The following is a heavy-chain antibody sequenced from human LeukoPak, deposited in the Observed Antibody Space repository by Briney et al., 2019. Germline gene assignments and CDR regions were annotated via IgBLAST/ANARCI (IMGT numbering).Heavy chain of an antibody. J-gene: IGHJ3*02. D-gene: IGHD3-3*02. V-gene: IGHV1-69*05. CDR1: GGTYNNSA. CDR3: ATELHPHLDAFDI. Sequence: GASVKVSCKTSGGTYNNSAISWVRQAPGQGLEWLGGIMPLFGTAGYAQKFQGRVTITKDESTRTVYLELTSLTSDDTAVYYCATELHPHLDAFDIWGQGTMVTVSS. CDR2: IMPLFGTA.